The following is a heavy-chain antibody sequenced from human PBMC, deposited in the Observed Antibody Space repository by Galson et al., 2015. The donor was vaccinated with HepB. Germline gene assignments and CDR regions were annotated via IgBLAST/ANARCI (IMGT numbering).Heavy chain of an antibody. V-gene: IGHV3-74*01. CDR3: ARGYHYGMDV. CDR2: INRDATGT. Sequence: SLRLSCAASGFTFSYYRMHWVRQAPGKGLVWVSHINRDATGTTYADSADFVKGRFTISRDNTKNTLYLQMNNLRAEDTAVYYCARGYHYGMDVWGQRTTVPVSS. CDR1: GFTFSYYR. J-gene: IGHJ6*02.